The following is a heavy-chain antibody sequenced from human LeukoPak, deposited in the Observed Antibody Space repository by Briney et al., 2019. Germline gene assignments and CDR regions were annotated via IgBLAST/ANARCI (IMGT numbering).Heavy chain of an antibody. CDR3: ARVRAGDY. CDR2: IKQDGSEK. Sequence: GGSLRLSCAASGFALSSYWMSWVRPAPGKGLEWVANIKQDGSEKYYVDSVRGRFTISRDNAKNSLYLQMNSLRAEDTAVYYCARVRAGDYWGEGSLVTV. D-gene: IGHD3-10*01. CDR1: GFALSSYW. J-gene: IGHJ4*02. V-gene: IGHV3-7*01.